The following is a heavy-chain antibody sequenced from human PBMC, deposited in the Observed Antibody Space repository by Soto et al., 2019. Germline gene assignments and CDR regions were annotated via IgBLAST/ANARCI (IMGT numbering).Heavy chain of an antibody. Sequence: QVQLVQSGAEVKKPGASVKVSCKASGYTFTSYGISWVRQAPGQGLEWMGWISAYNGNTNYAQKRQGRVTMTTDTSTSTSYMALRSLRSDDTAVYYCVVAAQPYYFDYWGQGTLVTVSS. J-gene: IGHJ4*02. CDR1: GYTFTSYG. CDR2: ISAYNGNT. V-gene: IGHV1-18*01. D-gene: IGHD2-15*01. CDR3: VVAAQPYYFDY.